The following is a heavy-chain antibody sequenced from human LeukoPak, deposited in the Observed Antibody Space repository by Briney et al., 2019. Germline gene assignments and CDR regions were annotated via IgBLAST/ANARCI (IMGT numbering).Heavy chain of an antibody. Sequence: ASVKVSCKASGYTFTGYYMHWVRQAPGQGLEWMGWINPNSGGTNYAKKFQGRVTMTRDTSISTAYMELSRLRSDDTAVYYCARVCYYDSSGYYHNWFDPWGQGTLVTVSS. J-gene: IGHJ5*02. V-gene: IGHV1-2*02. CDR1: GYTFTGYY. CDR3: ARVCYYDSSGYYHNWFDP. CDR2: INPNSGGT. D-gene: IGHD3-22*01.